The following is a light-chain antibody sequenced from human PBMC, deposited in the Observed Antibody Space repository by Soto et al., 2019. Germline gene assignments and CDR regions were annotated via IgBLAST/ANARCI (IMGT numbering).Light chain of an antibody. V-gene: IGLV2-11*01. Sequence: QSALTQPRSVSGSPGQSVTISCTGTSSDVGNYNFVSWYQQHPGKAPKLMIYDVSERPSGVPDRFSASKSGNTASLTISGLQADDEADYYCCSYAGGYTYVFGTGTKVTVL. CDR2: DVS. CDR1: SSDVGNYNF. J-gene: IGLJ1*01. CDR3: CSYAGGYTYV.